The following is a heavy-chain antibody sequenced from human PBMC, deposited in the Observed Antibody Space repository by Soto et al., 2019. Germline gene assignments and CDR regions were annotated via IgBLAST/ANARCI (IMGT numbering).Heavy chain of an antibody. J-gene: IGHJ6*03. CDR2: ISWNSGSI. CDR1: GFTFDDYA. CDR3: AKDKADASDYYYMDV. D-gene: IGHD6-19*01. Sequence: GGSLRLSCAASGFTFDDYAMHWVRQAPGKGLEWVSGISWNSGSIGYADSVKGRFTISRDNAKNSLYLQMNSLRAEDTALYYCAKDKADASDYYYMDVWGKGTTVTVA. V-gene: IGHV3-9*01.